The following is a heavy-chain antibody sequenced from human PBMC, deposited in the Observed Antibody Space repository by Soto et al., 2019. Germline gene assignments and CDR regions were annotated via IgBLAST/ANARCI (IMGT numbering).Heavy chain of an antibody. J-gene: IGHJ6*02. CDR2: IYYSGST. CDR3: AASCVACGGFNYYGMDV. V-gene: IGHV4-31*03. D-gene: IGHD5-12*01. CDR1: GGSISSGGYY. Sequence: QVQLQESGPGLAKPSQTLSLTCTVSGGSISSGGYYWSWIRQHPGKGLEWIGYIYYSGSTYYNPSLKSRVTISVDTSKNQFSLKLSSVTAADTAVYYCAASCVACGGFNYYGMDVWGQGTTVTVSS.